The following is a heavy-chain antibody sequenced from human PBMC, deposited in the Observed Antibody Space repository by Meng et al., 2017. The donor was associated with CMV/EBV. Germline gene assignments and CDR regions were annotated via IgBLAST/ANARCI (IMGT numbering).Heavy chain of an antibody. CDR2: IYYSGST. Sequence: SETLSLTCTVSGGSISSYYWSRIRQPPGKGLEWIGYIYYSGSTNYNPSLKSRVTISVDTSKNQFSLKLSSVTAADTAVYYCARGVSYGSFYYYGMDVWGQGTLVTVSS. D-gene: IGHD5-18*01. J-gene: IGHJ6*02. CDR3: ARGVSYGSFYYYGMDV. CDR1: GGSISSYY. V-gene: IGHV4-59*01.